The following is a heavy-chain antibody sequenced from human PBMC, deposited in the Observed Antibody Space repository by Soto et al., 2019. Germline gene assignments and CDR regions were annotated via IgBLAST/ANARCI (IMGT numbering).Heavy chain of an antibody. CDR3: ARDYGDYITYFDY. CDR1: GYTFTGYY. CDR2: INPNSGGT. J-gene: IGHJ4*02. Sequence: GASVKVSCKASGYTFTGYYMRWVRQAPGQGLEWMGWINPNSGGTNYAQKFQGWVTMTRDTSISTAYMELSRLRSDDTAVYYCARDYGDYITYFDYWGQGTLVTVSS. D-gene: IGHD4-17*01. V-gene: IGHV1-2*04.